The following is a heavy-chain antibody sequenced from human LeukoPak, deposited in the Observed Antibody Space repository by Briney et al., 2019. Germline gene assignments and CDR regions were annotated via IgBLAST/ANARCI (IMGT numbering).Heavy chain of an antibody. CDR1: GFTFGDYA. CDR3: TRRGDGYNLGVDAFDI. D-gene: IGHD5-24*01. Sequence: PGGSLRLSCTASGFTFGDYAMSWFRQAPGKGLEWVGFIRSKAYGGTTEYAASVKGRFTISRDDSKSIAYLQMNSLKTEDTAVYYCTRRGDGYNLGVDAFDIWGQGTMVTVSS. V-gene: IGHV3-49*03. CDR2: IRSKAYGGTT. J-gene: IGHJ3*02.